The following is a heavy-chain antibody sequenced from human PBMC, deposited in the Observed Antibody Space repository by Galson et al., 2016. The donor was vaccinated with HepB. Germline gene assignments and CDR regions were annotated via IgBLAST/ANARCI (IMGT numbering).Heavy chain of an antibody. V-gene: IGHV4-38-2*02. CDR2: MYHSGTT. CDR1: GYSITSGYF. D-gene: IGHD3-10*01. Sequence: ETLSLTCIVSGYSITSGYFWGWIRQPPGKGLEWIGSMYHSGTTYYNPSLKSRVTISVDTSKSQISLKLNSVTATDTAVYYCVRLWFAERTFEYWGQGTLVTVPS. J-gene: IGHJ4*02. CDR3: VRLWFAERTFEY.